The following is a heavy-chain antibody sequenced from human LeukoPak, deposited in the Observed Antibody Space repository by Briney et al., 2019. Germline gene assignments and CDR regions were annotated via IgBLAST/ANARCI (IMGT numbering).Heavy chain of an antibody. V-gene: IGHV4-34*01. CDR3: ARVTGYMIEDYFDY. CDR1: GGSFSGYY. Sequence: PSETLSLTCAVYGGSFSGYYWSWIRQPPGKGLEWIGEINHSGSTNYKPSLKSRVTISVETSKNQFSLKLRSVTAADTAVYYCARVTGYMIEDYFDYWGQGTLVTVSS. CDR2: INHSGST. D-gene: IGHD3-22*01. J-gene: IGHJ4*02.